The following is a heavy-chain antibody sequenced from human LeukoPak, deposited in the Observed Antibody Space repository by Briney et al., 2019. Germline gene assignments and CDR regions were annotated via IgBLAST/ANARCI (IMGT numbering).Heavy chain of an antibody. V-gene: IGHV4-34*01. Sequence: TSETLSLTCAVYGGSFSGYYWSWIRQPPGKGLEWIGSIYHSGSTYYNPSLKSRVTISVDTSKNQFSLKLSSVTAADTAVYYCARHYITIFVVVTKDNWFDPWGQGTLVTVSS. CDR2: IYHSGST. CDR1: GGSFSGYY. CDR3: ARHYITIFVVVTKDNWFDP. D-gene: IGHD3-3*01. J-gene: IGHJ5*02.